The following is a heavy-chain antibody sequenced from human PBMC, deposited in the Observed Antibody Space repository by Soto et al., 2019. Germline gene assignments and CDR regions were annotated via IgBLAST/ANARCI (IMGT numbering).Heavy chain of an antibody. Sequence: SETLSLTCAVSGGSISSSNWWSWVRQPPGKGLEGIGEIYHSGSTNYNPSLKSRVTISVDKSKNQFSLKLSSVTAADTAVYYCAKLQGYYYYGMDVWGQGTTVTVSS. CDR3: AKLQGYYYYGMDV. CDR1: GGSISSSNW. V-gene: IGHV4-4*02. D-gene: IGHD2-21*01. J-gene: IGHJ6*02. CDR2: IYHSGST.